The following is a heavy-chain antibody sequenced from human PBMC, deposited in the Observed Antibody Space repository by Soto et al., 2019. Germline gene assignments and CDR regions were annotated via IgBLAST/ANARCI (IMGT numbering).Heavy chain of an antibody. V-gene: IGHV1-18*01. CDR1: GYTFTSYG. CDR2: ISAYNGNT. Sequence: ASVKVSCKASGYTFTSYGISWVRQAPGQGLEWMGRISAYNGNTNYAQKLQGRVTMTTDTSTSTAYMELRSLRSDDTAVYYCARDVPYYYGSGSEPAEWFDPWGQGTLVTVSS. D-gene: IGHD3-10*01. CDR3: ARDVPYYYGSGSEPAEWFDP. J-gene: IGHJ5*02.